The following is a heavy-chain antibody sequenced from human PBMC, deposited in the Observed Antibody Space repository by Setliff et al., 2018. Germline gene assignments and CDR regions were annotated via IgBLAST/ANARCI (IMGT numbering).Heavy chain of an antibody. CDR1: GGSFSDYY. D-gene: IGHD5-12*01. J-gene: IGHJ4*02. CDR2: FNRTRKI. CDR3: ARFLNPRDGYQNSPGFDF. Sequence: SETLSLTCEVSGGSFSDYYWSWIRQSPGKGLEWLGDFNRTRKIDYSPSLKSRLTISVDTSKNQFSLKMSSMTAADTAVYYCARFLNPRDGYQNSPGFDFWGQGTLVTVSS. V-gene: IGHV4-34*01.